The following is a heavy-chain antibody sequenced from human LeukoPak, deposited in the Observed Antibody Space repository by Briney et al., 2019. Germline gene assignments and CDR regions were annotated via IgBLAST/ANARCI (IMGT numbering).Heavy chain of an antibody. CDR2: INHSGGT. J-gene: IGHJ3*01. CDR1: GASFSGYY. Sequence: SETQSLTCAVYGASFSGYYWSWIRQSPEQGLEWIGEINHSGGTHCNPSLESRVTMSVDTSKSQFTLKLSSVTAADTAVYYCAKVYSSSSRDAFDVWGPGTMVTVSS. D-gene: IGHD6-6*01. V-gene: IGHV4-34*01. CDR3: AKVYSSSSRDAFDV.